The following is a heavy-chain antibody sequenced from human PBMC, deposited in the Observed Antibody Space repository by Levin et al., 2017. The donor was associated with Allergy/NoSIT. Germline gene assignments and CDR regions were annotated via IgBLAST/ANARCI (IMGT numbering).Heavy chain of an antibody. D-gene: IGHD3-3*01. Sequence: GGSLRLSCAASGFTFSSYEMNWVRRAPGKGLEWVSYISSTGSTIYSADPVKGRFTTSRDNAKNSLYLHMNSLRAEDTAVYYCARQLGNFWSGYNYFDYWGQGTLVTVSS. CDR3: ARQLGNFWSGYNYFDY. CDR1: GFTFSSYE. J-gene: IGHJ4*02. CDR2: ISSTGSTI. V-gene: IGHV3-48*03.